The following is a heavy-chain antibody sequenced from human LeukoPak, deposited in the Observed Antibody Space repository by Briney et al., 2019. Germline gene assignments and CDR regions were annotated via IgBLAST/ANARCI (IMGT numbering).Heavy chain of an antibody. CDR3: ARGGSLDAFDI. Sequence: SETLSLTCTVSGGSISSSSYYWGWIRQPPGKGLEWIGSIYYSGSTYYNPSLKSRVTISVDTSKNQFSLKLSSVTAADTAVYYCARGGSLDAFDIWGQGTMVTVSS. CDR2: IYYSGST. J-gene: IGHJ3*02. V-gene: IGHV4-39*07. CDR1: GGSISSSSYY. D-gene: IGHD1-26*01.